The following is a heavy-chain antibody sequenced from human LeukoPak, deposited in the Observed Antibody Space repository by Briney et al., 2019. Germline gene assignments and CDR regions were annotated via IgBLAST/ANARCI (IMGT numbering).Heavy chain of an antibody. J-gene: IGHJ4*02. CDR1: GFTFSSYS. D-gene: IGHD5/OR15-5a*01. CDR2: ISSSSSTI. V-gene: IGHV3-48*02. Sequence: PGGSPRLSCAASGFTFSSYSMNWVRQAPGKGLEWVSYISSSSSTIYYADSVKGRFTISRDNAKNSLYLQMNSLRDEDTAVYYCASESTDYFDYWGQGTLVAVSS. CDR3: ASESTDYFDY.